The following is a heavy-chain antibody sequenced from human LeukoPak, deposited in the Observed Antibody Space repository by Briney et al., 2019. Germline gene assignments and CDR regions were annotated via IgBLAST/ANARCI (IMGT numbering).Heavy chain of an antibody. D-gene: IGHD1/OR15-1a*01. CDR1: GFTFGDYA. V-gene: IGHV3-49*04. CDR3: TRINNSYWNFDL. J-gene: IGHJ2*01. Sequence: PGGSLRLSCTPSGFTFGDYAMNWVCQALGKGLEWVGFIRSKAYGGTTEYAVSVKGRFTISRDDSKSIAYLQMNSLKTEDTAVYYCTRINNSYWNFDLWGRGTLVTVSS. CDR2: IRSKAYGGTT.